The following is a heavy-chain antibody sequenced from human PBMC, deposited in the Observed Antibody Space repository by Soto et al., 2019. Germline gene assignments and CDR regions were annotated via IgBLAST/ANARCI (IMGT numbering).Heavy chain of an antibody. J-gene: IGHJ4*02. Sequence: ETLSLTCSVSGGSTSDKSYFWGWVRQSPGKGLEWIGSMYYSGSSYYNPSLKSRVAISVDTSKNQFSLKLRSVTAADTAVYFCARQRLLRLKPDFDIWGQGTLVTVSS. CDR3: ARQRLLRLKPDFDI. CDR1: GGSTSDKSYF. CDR2: MYYSGSS. V-gene: IGHV4-39*01. D-gene: IGHD2-21*02.